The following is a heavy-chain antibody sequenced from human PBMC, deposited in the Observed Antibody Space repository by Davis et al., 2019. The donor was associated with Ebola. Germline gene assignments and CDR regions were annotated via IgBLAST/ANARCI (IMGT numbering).Heavy chain of an antibody. CDR2: ISSSSSTI. Sequence: PGGSLRLSCAASGFTFSSYSMNWVRQAPGKGLEWVSYISSSSSTIYYADSVKGRFTISRDNAKNSLYLQMNSLRDEDTAVYYCARSGRITGTVPGNFDYWGQGTLVTVSS. CDR1: GFTFSSYS. J-gene: IGHJ4*02. D-gene: IGHD1-20*01. CDR3: ARSGRITGTVPGNFDY. V-gene: IGHV3-48*02.